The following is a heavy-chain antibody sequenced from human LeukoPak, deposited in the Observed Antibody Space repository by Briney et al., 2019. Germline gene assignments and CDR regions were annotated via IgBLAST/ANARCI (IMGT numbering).Heavy chain of an antibody. V-gene: IGHV1-69*01. J-gene: IGHJ4*02. CDR2: IIPIFGTA. CDR3: AREAIMSIAARPYYFDY. D-gene: IGHD6-6*01. CDR1: GGTFSSYA. Sequence: SVKVSCKASGGTFSSYAISWVRQAPGQGLEWMGGIIPIFGTANYAQKFQGRVTITADESMSTAYMELSSLRSEDTAVYYCAREAIMSIAARPYYFDYWGQGTLVTVSS.